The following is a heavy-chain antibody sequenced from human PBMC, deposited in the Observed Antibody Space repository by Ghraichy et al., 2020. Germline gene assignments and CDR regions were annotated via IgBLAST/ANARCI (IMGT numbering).Heavy chain of an antibody. CDR3: ARHPRTTVNFDL. CDR1: GGSISSYY. V-gene: IGHV4-59*08. Sequence: SETLSLTCTVSGGSISSYYWSWIRQPPGKGLEWIGYIYYSGSTNYNPSLKSRVTISVDTSKNQFSLKLSSVTAADTAVYYCARHPRTTVNFDLWGRGTLVTVSS. D-gene: IGHD4-11*01. CDR2: IYYSGST. J-gene: IGHJ2*01.